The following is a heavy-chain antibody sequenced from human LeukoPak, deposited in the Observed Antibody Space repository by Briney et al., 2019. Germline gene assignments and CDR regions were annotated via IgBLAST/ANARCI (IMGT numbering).Heavy chain of an antibody. CDR2: INPTNGGT. CDR3: ARAVVEPATTQDYYYYYMDV. D-gene: IGHD2-15*01. V-gene: IGHV1-2*02. Sequence: ASVRVSCKASGYTFTGYYMHWVRQAPGQGLEWMGWINPTNGGTIFAQKFQGRVTLTSDTTISTAYMTRLRSDDRAIYYCARAVVEPATTQDYYYYYMDVWGEGTTVTVSS. J-gene: IGHJ6*03. CDR1: GYTFTGYY.